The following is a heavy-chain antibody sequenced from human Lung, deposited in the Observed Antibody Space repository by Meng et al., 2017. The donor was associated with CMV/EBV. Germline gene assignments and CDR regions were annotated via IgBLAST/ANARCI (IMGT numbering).Heavy chain of an antibody. CDR3: ARGWGLYSWFDP. CDR1: GFTFSSYA. CDR2: ISYDGSNK. V-gene: IGHV3-30-3*01. D-gene: IGHD3-16*01. Sequence: CAAAGFTFSSYAMNWVRQAPGKGLEWVAVISYDGSNKYYADSVKGRFTISRDNSKNTLYLQMNSLRAEDTAVYYCARGWGLYSWFDPWGQGTLVTVSS. J-gene: IGHJ5*02.